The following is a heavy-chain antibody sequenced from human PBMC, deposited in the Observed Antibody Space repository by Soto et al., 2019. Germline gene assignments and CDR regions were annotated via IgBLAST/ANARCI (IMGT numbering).Heavy chain of an antibody. CDR3: ARVGPIAHFDY. CDR2: ISYDGSNK. V-gene: IGHV3-30-3*01. J-gene: IGHJ4*02. CDR1: GFTFSSYA. Sequence: QVQLVESGGGVVQPGRSLRLSCAASGFTFSSYAMHWVRQAPGKGLEWVAVISYDGSNKYYADSVKGRFTISRDNSKNTLYLQMNSLRAEDTAVYYCARVGPIAHFDYWGQGTLVTVSS. D-gene: IGHD6-13*01.